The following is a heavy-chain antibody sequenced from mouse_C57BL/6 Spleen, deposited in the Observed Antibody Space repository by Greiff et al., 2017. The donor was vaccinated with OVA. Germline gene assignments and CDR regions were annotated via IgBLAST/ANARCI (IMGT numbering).Heavy chain of an antibody. CDR2: IYPGSGNT. Sequence: QVQLQQSGPELVKPGASVKISCKASGYSFTSYYIHWVKQRPGQGLEWIGWIYPGSGNTKYNEKFKGKATLTADTSSSTAYMQLSSLTSEDSAVYYCATSLGYYYAMDYWGQGTSVTVSS. V-gene: IGHV1-66*01. J-gene: IGHJ4*01. CDR3: ATSLGYYYAMDY. D-gene: IGHD6-2*01. CDR1: GYSFTSYY.